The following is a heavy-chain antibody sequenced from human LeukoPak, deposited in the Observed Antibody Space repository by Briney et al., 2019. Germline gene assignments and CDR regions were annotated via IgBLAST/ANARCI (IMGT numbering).Heavy chain of an antibody. D-gene: IGHD6-13*01. J-gene: IGHJ4*02. Sequence: SETLSLTCTVSGGSISSSGYYWSWIRQPPGKGLEWIGEINHSGSTNYNPSLKSRVTISVDTSKNQFSLKLSSVTAADTAVYYCASGVSRSSSWRPSTLHPFDYWGQGTLVTVSS. V-gene: IGHV4-39*07. CDR2: INHSGST. CDR1: GGSISSSGYY. CDR3: ASGVSRSSSWRPSTLHPFDY.